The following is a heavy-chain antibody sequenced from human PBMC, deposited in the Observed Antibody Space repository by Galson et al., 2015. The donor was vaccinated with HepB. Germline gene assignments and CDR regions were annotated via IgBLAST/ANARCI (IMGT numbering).Heavy chain of an antibody. D-gene: IGHD5-18*01. Sequence: QSGAEVKKPGESLRISCKGSGYSFTSYWISWVRQMPGKGLEWMGRIDPSDSYTNYSPSFQGHVTISADKSISTAYLQWSSLKASDTAMYYCARGGEYSYGFPTFDYWGQGTLVTVSS. CDR3: ARGGEYSYGFPTFDY. V-gene: IGHV5-10-1*01. CDR2: IDPSDSYT. CDR1: GYSFTSYW. J-gene: IGHJ4*02.